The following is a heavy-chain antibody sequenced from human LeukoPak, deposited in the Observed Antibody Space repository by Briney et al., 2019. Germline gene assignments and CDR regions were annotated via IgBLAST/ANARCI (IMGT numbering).Heavy chain of an antibody. J-gene: IGHJ6*02. CDR2: IYYSGST. D-gene: IGHD3-3*01. Sequence: PSLTLSLTCTVSGGSISSGGYYWSWIRQHPGKGLEWIGYIYYSGSTYYNPSLKSRVTISVDTSKNQFSLKLSSVTAADTAVYYCASGEASITIFGVVINGMDVWGQGTTVTVSS. CDR3: ASGEASITIFGVVINGMDV. CDR1: GGSISSGGYY. V-gene: IGHV4-31*03.